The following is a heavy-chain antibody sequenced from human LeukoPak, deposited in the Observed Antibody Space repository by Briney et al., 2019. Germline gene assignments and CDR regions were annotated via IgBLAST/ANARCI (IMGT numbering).Heavy chain of an antibody. Sequence: ASVKVSCKASGGTFSSYTISWVRQAPGQGLEWMGRIIPILGIANYAQKFQGRVTITADKSTSTAYMELSSLRSEDTAVYYCARDHYGSGINYYYYYGMDVWGQGTTATVSS. D-gene: IGHD3-10*01. CDR3: ARDHYGSGINYYYYYGMDV. CDR2: IIPILGIA. CDR1: GGTFSSYT. J-gene: IGHJ6*02. V-gene: IGHV1-69*04.